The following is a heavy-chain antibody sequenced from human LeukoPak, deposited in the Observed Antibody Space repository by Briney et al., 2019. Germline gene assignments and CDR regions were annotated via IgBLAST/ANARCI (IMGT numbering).Heavy chain of an antibody. CDR2: VYYSGST. CDR3: ARRRSGRYYYDSSGSAGWFDP. D-gene: IGHD3-22*01. Sequence: SETLSLTCTVSGGSISSYYWSWIRQPPGKGLEWIGYVYYSGSTNYNPSLKSRVTISVDTSKNQFSLKLSSVTAADTAVYYCARRRSGRYYYDSSGSAGWFDPWGQGTLVTVSS. J-gene: IGHJ5*02. CDR1: GGSISSYY. V-gene: IGHV4-59*12.